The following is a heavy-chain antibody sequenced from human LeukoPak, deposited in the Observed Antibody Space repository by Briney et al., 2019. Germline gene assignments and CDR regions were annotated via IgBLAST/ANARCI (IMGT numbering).Heavy chain of an antibody. CDR2: IYSGGST. D-gene: IGHD6-19*01. V-gene: IGHV3-66*01. Sequence: GGSLRLSCAASGFTVSSNYMSWVRQAPGKGLEWVSVIYSGGSTYYADSVKGRFTISRDNSKNTLYLQMNSLRAEDTAVYYCSRWVAGTFDYWGQGTLVTVSS. J-gene: IGHJ4*02. CDR1: GFTVSSNY. CDR3: SRWVAGTFDY.